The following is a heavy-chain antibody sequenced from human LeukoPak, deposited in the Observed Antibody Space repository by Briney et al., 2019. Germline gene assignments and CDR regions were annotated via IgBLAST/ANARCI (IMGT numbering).Heavy chain of an antibody. CDR2: ISYDGSNK. V-gene: IGHV3-30*04. J-gene: IGHJ4*02. CDR3: ASGEVIAGSFDY. CDR1: GFTFSSYA. D-gene: IGHD2-21*01. Sequence: SGGSLRLSCAASGFTFSSYAMHWVRQAPGKGLEWVAVISYDGSNKHYADSVKGRFTISRDNSKNTLYLQMNSLRAEDTAVYYCASGEVIAGSFDYWGQGTLVTVSS.